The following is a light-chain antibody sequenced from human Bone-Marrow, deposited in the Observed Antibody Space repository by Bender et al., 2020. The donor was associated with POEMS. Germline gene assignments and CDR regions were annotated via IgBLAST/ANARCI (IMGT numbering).Light chain of an antibody. CDR3: SSYTSSDTWV. CDR1: SSDVGAYNY. CDR2: EVS. J-gene: IGLJ3*02. Sequence: QSALTQPPSASGSPGQSVTISCTGTSSDVGAYNYVSWYQQNPGKAPKLMIYEVSNRPSGVSNRFSGSKSGNTASLTISGLQAEDESDYYCSSYTSSDTWVFGGGTKLTVL. V-gene: IGLV2-14*01.